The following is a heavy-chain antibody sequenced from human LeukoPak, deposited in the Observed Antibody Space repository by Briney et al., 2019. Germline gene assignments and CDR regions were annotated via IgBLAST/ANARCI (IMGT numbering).Heavy chain of an antibody. D-gene: IGHD6-13*01. CDR3: AKGGDSSSFH. CDR1: GFTFSSYG. Sequence: GRSLRLSCAASGFTFSSYGMHWVRQAPGKGLEWVAVISYDGSNKYYADSVKGRFTISRDNSKNTLYLQMNSLRAEDTAVYYCAKGGDSSSFHWGQGTLVTVSS. V-gene: IGHV3-30*18. J-gene: IGHJ4*02. CDR2: ISYDGSNK.